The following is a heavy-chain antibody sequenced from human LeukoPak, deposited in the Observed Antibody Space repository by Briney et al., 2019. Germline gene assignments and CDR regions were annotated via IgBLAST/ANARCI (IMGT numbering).Heavy chain of an antibody. V-gene: IGHV3-53*01. Sequence: GGSLRLSCAASGFTVSSNYMSWVRQAPGKGLEWVSVIYSGGSTYYADSVKGRFTISRDNSKNTLYLQMNSLRAEDTAVYYCARQLPVYYYYMDVWGKGTTVTISS. CDR1: GFTVSSNY. J-gene: IGHJ6*03. CDR3: ARQLPVYYYYMDV. D-gene: IGHD2-2*01. CDR2: IYSGGST.